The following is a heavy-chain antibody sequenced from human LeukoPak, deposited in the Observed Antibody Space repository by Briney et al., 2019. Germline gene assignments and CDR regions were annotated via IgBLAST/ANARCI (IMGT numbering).Heavy chain of an antibody. D-gene: IGHD5-12*01. CDR3: ARQPHLRGYSGYDFYPNWFDL. V-gene: IGHV4-39*01. CDR1: GGSISGSSYY. CDR2: IYYSGST. J-gene: IGHJ5*02. Sequence: SETLSLTCTVSGGSISGSSYYWGWIRQPPGKGLEWLGSIYYSGSTYYNPSLKSRVTISVDTSKNQFSLKLSSVTAADTAVYYCARQPHLRGYSGYDFYPNWFDLWGQGTLVIVSS.